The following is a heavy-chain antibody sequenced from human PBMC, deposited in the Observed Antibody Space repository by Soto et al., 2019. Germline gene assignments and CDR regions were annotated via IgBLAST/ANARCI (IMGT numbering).Heavy chain of an antibody. D-gene: IGHD4-4*01. CDR3: ARDAMTTEFDY. CDR1: GYTFTSYA. V-gene: IGHV1-3*01. CDR2: INAGDGNT. Sequence: QVQLVKSGAEVKKPGASVKVSCKASGYTFTSYAMHWVRQAPGQRLEWMGWINAGDGNTKYSQKFQGRVTITRDTSASTACMELSSLRSEDTAVYYCARDAMTTEFDYWGQGTLVTVSS. J-gene: IGHJ4*02.